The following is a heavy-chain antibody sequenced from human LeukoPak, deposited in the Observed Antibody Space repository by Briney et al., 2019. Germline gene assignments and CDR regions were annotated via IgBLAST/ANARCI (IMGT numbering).Heavy chain of an antibody. CDR2: ISGRGTST. CDR3: AKLED. J-gene: IGHJ4*02. Sequence: GGSLRLSCVASGLTFSSYGMSWVRQAPGKGLEWVSSISGRGTSTFYADSVKGRFTISRDNSKDTVYLQLSNLRVADTAVYYCAKLEDWGQGTLVAVSS. V-gene: IGHV3-23*05. CDR1: GLTFSSYG. D-gene: IGHD1-1*01.